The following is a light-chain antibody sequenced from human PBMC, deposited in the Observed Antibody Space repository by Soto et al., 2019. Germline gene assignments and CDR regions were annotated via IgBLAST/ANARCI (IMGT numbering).Light chain of an antibody. CDR2: GAS. CDR1: QNVNSN. J-gene: IGKJ3*01. Sequence: EIVMTQSPATLSVSPGERATLSCRASQNVNSNLAWYQQKPGQAPRLLIYGASTRDTGVPARFSGSGSGTEFTLTISSLQPEDFAVYYCQQCGSPPFTFGPGTKVDIK. CDR3: QQCGSPPFT. V-gene: IGKV3-15*01.